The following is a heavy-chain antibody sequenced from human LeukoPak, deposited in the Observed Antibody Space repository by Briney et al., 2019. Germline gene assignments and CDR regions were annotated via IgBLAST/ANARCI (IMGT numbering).Heavy chain of an antibody. CDR1: GFTVSNNY. CDR2: ISGSGGST. CDR3: AKGPKPVAISMVRGVRSFYNYMDV. J-gene: IGHJ6*03. V-gene: IGHV3-23*01. D-gene: IGHD3-10*01. Sequence: GGSLRLSCAASGFTVSNNYMSWIRQAPGKGLECVSSISGSGGSTYYADSVKGRFTISRDDSKNTLYLQMNSLRAEDTAVYYCAKGPKPVAISMVRGVRSFYNYMDVWGKGTTVTISS.